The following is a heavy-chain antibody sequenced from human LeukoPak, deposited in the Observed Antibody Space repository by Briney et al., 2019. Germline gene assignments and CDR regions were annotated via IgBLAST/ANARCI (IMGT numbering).Heavy chain of an antibody. CDR3: ARALYSDSSGYYPGLDH. CDR2: ISNYNGDT. J-gene: IGHJ4*02. CDR1: GFTVSSTY. D-gene: IGHD3-22*01. Sequence: GGSLRLSCAASGFTVSSTYMSWVRQAPGQGLEWVGWISNYNGDTNYAQKFQGRVTMTTDTSTKTSHMELRNLGSDDTAVYYCARALYSDSSGYYPGLDHWGQGTLVTVSS. V-gene: IGHV1-18*04.